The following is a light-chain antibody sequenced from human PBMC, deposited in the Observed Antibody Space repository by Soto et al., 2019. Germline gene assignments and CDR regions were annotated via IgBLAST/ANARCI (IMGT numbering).Light chain of an antibody. CDR3: TAQGDNSKHV. CDR1: SNDVGHSSF. CDR2: EVT. Sequence: QSALTQPPSAAGSPGQSVTISCTGNSNDVGHSSFISWYQQHPGKGPKLIIYEVTKRPSGVPDRFSGSKSGNTASLSVSGLHDEDEDDYFWTAQGDNSKHVFGTGTKVTVL. V-gene: IGLV2-8*01. J-gene: IGLJ1*01.